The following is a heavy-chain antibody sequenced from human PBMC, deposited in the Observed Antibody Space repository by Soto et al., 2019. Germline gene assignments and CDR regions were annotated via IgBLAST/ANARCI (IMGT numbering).Heavy chain of an antibody. V-gene: IGHV1-46*03. CDR3: ARGPQLRYFDWLVEEIWFDP. CDR1: GYTFTSYY. D-gene: IGHD3-9*01. J-gene: IGHJ5*02. Sequence: ASVKGSCKASGYTFTSYYMHWVRQAPGQGLEWMGIINPSGGSTSYAQKFQGRVTMTRDTSPSTVYMELSSLRSEDTAVYYCARGPQLRYFDWLVEEIWFDPWGQGTLVTVST. CDR2: INPSGGST.